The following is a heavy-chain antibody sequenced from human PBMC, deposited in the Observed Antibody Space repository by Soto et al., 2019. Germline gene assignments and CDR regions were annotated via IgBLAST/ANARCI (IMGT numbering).Heavy chain of an antibody. CDR3: ARPHSPNSYFDY. D-gene: IGHD1-1*01. CDR2: IWYDGSNK. J-gene: IGHJ4*02. V-gene: IGHV3-33*01. Sequence: QVQLVESGGGVVQPGRSLRLSCAASRFTFSSYGMHWVRQAPGKGLEWVAVIWYDGSNKYYADSVKGRFTISRDNSKNTLYLQMNSLRAEDTAVYYCARPHSPNSYFDYWGQGTLVTVSS. CDR1: RFTFSSYG.